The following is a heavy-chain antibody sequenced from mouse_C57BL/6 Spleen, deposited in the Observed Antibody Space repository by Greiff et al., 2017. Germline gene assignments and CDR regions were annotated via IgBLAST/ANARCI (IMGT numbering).Heavy chain of an antibody. CDR2: IHPNSGST. D-gene: IGHD2-10*02. V-gene: IGHV1-64*01. CDR1: GYTFTSYW. CDR3: ARRGYGNYVWFAY. Sequence: VQLQQPGAELVKPGASVKLSCKASGYTFTSYWMHWVKQRPGQGLEWIGMIHPNSGSTNYNEKFKSKATLTVDKSSSTAYMQLSSLTSEDSAVYYGARRGYGNYVWFAYWGQGTLVTVSA. J-gene: IGHJ3*01.